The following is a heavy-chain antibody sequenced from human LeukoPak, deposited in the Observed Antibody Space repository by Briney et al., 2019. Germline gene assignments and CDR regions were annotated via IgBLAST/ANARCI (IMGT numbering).Heavy chain of an antibody. Sequence: GGSLRLSCAASGFTFSSYAMHWVRQAPGKGLEWVAVISYDGSNKYYADSVKGRFTISRDNSKNTLYLQMNNLRADDTAVYYCAKARYDGEVMIAATDYWGQGTLVTVSS. D-gene: IGHD2-15*01. CDR2: ISYDGSNK. CDR3: AKARYDGEVMIAATDY. V-gene: IGHV3-30*04. J-gene: IGHJ4*02. CDR1: GFTFSSYA.